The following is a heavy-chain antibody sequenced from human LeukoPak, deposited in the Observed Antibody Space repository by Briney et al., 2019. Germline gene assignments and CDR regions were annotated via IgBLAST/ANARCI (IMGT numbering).Heavy chain of an antibody. CDR2: IYTSGST. Sequence: PSETLSLTCTVSGGSISSGSYYWSWIRQPAGKGLEWIGRIYTSGSTNYNPSLKSRVTISVDTSKNQFSLKLSSVTAADTAVYYCARHSLEWPGDVDCWGQGTLVTVSS. CDR1: GGSISSGSYY. D-gene: IGHD3-3*01. V-gene: IGHV4-61*02. J-gene: IGHJ4*02. CDR3: ARHSLEWPGDVDC.